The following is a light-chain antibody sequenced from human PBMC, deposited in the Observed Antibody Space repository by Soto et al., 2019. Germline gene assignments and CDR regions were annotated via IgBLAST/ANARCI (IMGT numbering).Light chain of an antibody. CDR1: SSDVGGYNY. Sequence: LTQPASVSGSPGQSITISCTGTSSDVGGYNYVSWYQQHPGKAPKLMIYDVSNRPSGVSNRFSGSKSGNTASLTISGLQAEDEADYYCSSYTSSSTLLYVFGTGTKVTVL. J-gene: IGLJ1*01. V-gene: IGLV2-14*01. CDR3: SSYTSSSTLLYV. CDR2: DVS.